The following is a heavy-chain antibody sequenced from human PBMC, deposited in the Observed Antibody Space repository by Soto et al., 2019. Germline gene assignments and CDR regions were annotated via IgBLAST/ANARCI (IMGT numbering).Heavy chain of an antibody. Sequence: QVQLVQSGAEVKKPGSSVKVSCKASGGTFSSYAISWVRQAPGQGLEWMGGIIPIFGTANYAQKFQGRVTITADESTSTAYMELSSLRSEDTAVYYCARERSLDYGTSGDYYYGMDVWGQGTTVTVSS. CDR2: IIPIFGTA. V-gene: IGHV1-69*12. J-gene: IGHJ6*02. CDR3: ARERSLDYGTSGDYYYGMDV. CDR1: GGTFSSYA. D-gene: IGHD4-17*01.